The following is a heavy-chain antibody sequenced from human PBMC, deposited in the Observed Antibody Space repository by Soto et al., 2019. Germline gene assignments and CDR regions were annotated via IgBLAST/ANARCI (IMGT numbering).Heavy chain of an antibody. CDR1: GGSISSGGYY. CDR3: ARAFGELLPYDAFDI. D-gene: IGHD3-10*01. J-gene: IGHJ3*02. CDR2: FYYIGST. Sequence: SETLSLTCTVSGGSISSGGYYWSWIRQHPGKGLEWIGYFYYIGSTYYTPSLKSRVTISVDTSKNQFSLKLSSVIAADTAVYYCARAFGELLPYDAFDIWGQGTMVTVSS. V-gene: IGHV4-31*03.